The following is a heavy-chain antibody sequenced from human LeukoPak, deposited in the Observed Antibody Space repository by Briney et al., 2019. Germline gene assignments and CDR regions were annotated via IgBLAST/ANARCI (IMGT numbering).Heavy chain of an antibody. Sequence: SETLSLTCTVSGGSISSGDYYWRWIRQPPGKGLEWIGYIYYSGSTYYNPSLKSRVTISVDTSKNQFSLKLSSVTAADTAVYYCARVDYVGTAMVTNYWGQGTLVTVSS. V-gene: IGHV4-30-4*08. J-gene: IGHJ4*02. CDR2: IYYSGST. CDR3: ARVDYVGTAMVTNY. D-gene: IGHD5-18*01. CDR1: GGSISSGDYY.